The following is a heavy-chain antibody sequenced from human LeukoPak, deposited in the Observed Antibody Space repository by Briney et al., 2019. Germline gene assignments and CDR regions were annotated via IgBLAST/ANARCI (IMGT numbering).Heavy chain of an antibody. CDR1: GYSISSGYY. CDR2: IYHSGST. Sequence: SETLSLTCAVSGYSISSGYYWGWIRQPPGKGLEWIGSIYHSGSTYYNPSLKSRVTISVDTSKNQFSLKLSSVTAADTAVYYCARLEAYCGGDCYSGFDCWGQGTLVTVSS. V-gene: IGHV4-38-2*01. CDR3: ARLEAYCGGDCYSGFDC. D-gene: IGHD2-21*01. J-gene: IGHJ4*02.